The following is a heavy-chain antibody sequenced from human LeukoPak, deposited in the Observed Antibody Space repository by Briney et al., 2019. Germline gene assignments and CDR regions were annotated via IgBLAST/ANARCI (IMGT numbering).Heavy chain of an antibody. J-gene: IGHJ3*02. CDR3: ARGPQGRYDFWSGYPKYDAFDI. V-gene: IGHV1-8*03. D-gene: IGHD3-3*01. CDR1: GDTFTSYD. CDR2: MNPNSGNT. Sequence: ASVKVSCKASGDTFTSYDINWVRHATGQGLEWMGWMNPNSGNTGYAQKFQGRVTITRNTSISTAYMELSSLRSEDTAVYYCARGPQGRYDFWSGYPKYDAFDIWGQGTMVTVSS.